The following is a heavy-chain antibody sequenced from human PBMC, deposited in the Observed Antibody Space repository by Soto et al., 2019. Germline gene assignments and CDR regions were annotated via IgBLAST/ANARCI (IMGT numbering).Heavy chain of an antibody. CDR1: GFPFSSYA. D-gene: IGHD3-16*01. CDR2: ISYDGSNK. V-gene: IGHV3-30-3*01. CDR3: AGEGGVGEYYYYYGMDV. J-gene: IGHJ6*02. Sequence: QVQLVESGGGVVQPGRSLRLSCAASGFPFSSYAMHWVRQAPGKGLEWVAVISYDGSNKYYADSVKGRFTISRDNSKNTRYLERNSPGAEDSAVYYFAGEGGVGEYYYYYGMDVWGQGTTVTVSS.